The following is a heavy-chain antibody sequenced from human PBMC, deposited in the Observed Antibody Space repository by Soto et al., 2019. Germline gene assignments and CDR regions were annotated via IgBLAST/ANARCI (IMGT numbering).Heavy chain of an antibody. D-gene: IGHD6-13*01. CDR1: GYTFTSYA. V-gene: IGHV1-3*04. CDR2: INTVDGNT. Sequence: VHLVQSGAEVKKPGASVKVSCKASGYTFTSYAIHWVRQAPGQRLEWMGWINTVDGNTKYSQNFQGRVTITRDTSASTAYLGLSSLRSEDTAVYYCARESYSSSDNWFDSWGQGTLVTVSS. CDR3: ARESYSSSDNWFDS. J-gene: IGHJ5*01.